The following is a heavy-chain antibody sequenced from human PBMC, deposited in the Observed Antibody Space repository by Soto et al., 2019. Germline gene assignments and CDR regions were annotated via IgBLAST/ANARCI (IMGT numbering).Heavy chain of an antibody. J-gene: IGHJ4*02. CDR1: GFTFGTYA. D-gene: IGHD2-2*01. V-gene: IGHV3-23*01. CDR2: ISSGGGST. Sequence: EVQLLESGGGLVQPGGSLRLSCAASGFTFGTYAMSWVRQAPGKGLEWVSAISSGGGSTYYADSVKGRFTISRDNSKNTLYLQMNSLRVDDTAVYYGAKGKYSASWYDYWGQGTLVTVSS. CDR3: AKGKYSASWYDY.